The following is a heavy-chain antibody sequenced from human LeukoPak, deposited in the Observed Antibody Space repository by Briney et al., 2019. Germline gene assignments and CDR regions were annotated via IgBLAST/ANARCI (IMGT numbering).Heavy chain of an antibody. V-gene: IGHV3-64D*06. CDR1: GFTFSNCA. D-gene: IGHD3-22*01. Sequence: HPGGSLRLPCSASGFTFSNCAMHWVRQAPGKGLEYVSAISTDGGGTYYADSVKGRFTISRDNSKDTLFLQMSSLRPEDTAVYYCVKRVAGSRGYDYWGQGTLVTVSS. J-gene: IGHJ4*02. CDR2: ISTDGGGT. CDR3: VKRVAGSRGYDY.